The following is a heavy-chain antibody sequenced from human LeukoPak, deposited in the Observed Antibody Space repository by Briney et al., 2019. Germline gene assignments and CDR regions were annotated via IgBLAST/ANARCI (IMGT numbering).Heavy chain of an antibody. Sequence: SETLSLTCAVYGASFSGYYWSWIRQPPGMGLEWIGEINHSGSTNYNPSLKSRVTISVDTSKNQFSLKLSSVTAADTAVYYCARGTGPPDIVVVPAAIGRPRYYFDYWGQGTLVTVSS. CDR1: GASFSGYY. V-gene: IGHV4-34*01. J-gene: IGHJ4*02. CDR3: ARGTGPPDIVVVPAAIGRPRYYFDY. CDR2: INHSGST. D-gene: IGHD2-2*02.